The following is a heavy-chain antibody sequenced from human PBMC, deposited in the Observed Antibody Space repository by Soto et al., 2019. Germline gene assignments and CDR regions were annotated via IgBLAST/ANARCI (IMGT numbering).Heavy chain of an antibody. J-gene: IGHJ4*02. CDR3: AGGTYYYDSRDTGLDY. CDR1: GGTFSSYA. CDR2: IIPIFGTA. Sequence: QVQLVQSGAEVKKPGSSVKVSCKASGGTFSSYAISWVRPAPGQGREWMGGIIPIFGTANYAQKFQGRVTITADESTSTAYMELSSLRSEDTAVYYCAGGTYYYDSRDTGLDYWGQGTLVTFSS. V-gene: IGHV1-69*01. D-gene: IGHD3-22*01.